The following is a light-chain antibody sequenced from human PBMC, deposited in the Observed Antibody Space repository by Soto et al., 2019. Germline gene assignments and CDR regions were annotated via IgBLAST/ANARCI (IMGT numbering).Light chain of an antibody. V-gene: IGLV2-23*01. CDR2: EGS. J-gene: IGLJ1*01. CDR1: SSDVGSYNL. CDR3: CSYAGSSTYV. Sequence: QSALTQPASVSGSPGQSITISCTGTSSDVGSYNLVSWYQQHPGKAPKLMIYEGSKRPSGVSNRFSGSKSGNTASLTISGLQAEYEADYYCCSYAGSSTYVFGTGTELTLL.